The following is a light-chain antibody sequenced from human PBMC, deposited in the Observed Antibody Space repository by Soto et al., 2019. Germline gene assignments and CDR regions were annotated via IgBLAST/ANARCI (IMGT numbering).Light chain of an antibody. CDR3: QQSGSSPPT. J-gene: IGKJ1*01. CDR2: AAS. Sequence: DIVMTQSPCTLSLSAGERAALSCRASQSVSSNFLAWYQQKPGQAPRLIIYAASNRATGIPDRFSGSGSGTEFTLTISRLQPEDFAVYYCQQSGSSPPTFGQGTKVDIK. CDR1: QSVSSNF. V-gene: IGKV3-20*01.